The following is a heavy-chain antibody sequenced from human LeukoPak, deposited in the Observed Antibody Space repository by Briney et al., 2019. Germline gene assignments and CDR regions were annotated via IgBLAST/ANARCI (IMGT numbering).Heavy chain of an antibody. CDR2: TFYSGST. CDR1: GGSISSGDYY. Sequence: SETLSLTCTVSGGSISSGDYYWSWIRQHPEKGLEWIGYTFYSGSTNYNPSLKSRVTISVDTSKNQFSLKLSSVTAADTAVYYCARERRIITFGGPTWRDAFDIWGQGTMVTVSS. D-gene: IGHD3-16*01. V-gene: IGHV4-61*08. CDR3: ARERRIITFGGPTWRDAFDI. J-gene: IGHJ3*02.